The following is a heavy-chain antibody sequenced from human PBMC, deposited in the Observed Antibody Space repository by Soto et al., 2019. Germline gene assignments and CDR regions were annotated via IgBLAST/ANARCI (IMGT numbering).Heavy chain of an antibody. CDR2: ISADNGNT. CDR1: GYTFTSYA. J-gene: IGHJ5*02. V-gene: IGHV1-3*01. D-gene: IGHD3-3*02. CDR3: ARATSLDLNWFDP. Sequence: GASVKVSCKASGYTFTSYAMHWVRQAPGQRLEWMGWISADNGNTKYAQKLQGRVTMTTDTSTSTAYMELRSLRSDDTAVYYCARATSLDLNWFDPWGQGTLVTVSS.